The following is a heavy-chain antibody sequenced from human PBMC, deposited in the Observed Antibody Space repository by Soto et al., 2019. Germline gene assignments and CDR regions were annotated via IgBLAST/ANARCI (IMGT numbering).Heavy chain of an antibody. D-gene: IGHD6-13*01. CDR2: ISGSGGST. CDR1: GFTFSSYA. CDR3: AKENGYSSSWFEFDY. Sequence: GXSLRLSCAASGFTFSSYAISWVHQAPGKGLEWVSAISGSGGSTFYADSVKGRFTISRDNSKNTLYLQMNSLRAEDTAVYYCAKENGYSSSWFEFDYWGQGTLVTV. V-gene: IGHV3-23*01. J-gene: IGHJ4*02.